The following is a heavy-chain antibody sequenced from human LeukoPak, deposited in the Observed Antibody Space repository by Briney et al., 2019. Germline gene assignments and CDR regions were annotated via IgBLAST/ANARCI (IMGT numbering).Heavy chain of an antibody. D-gene: IGHD5-18*01. CDR3: AKEALQSLRYSYISNFDC. J-gene: IGHJ4*02. Sequence: GGSLRLSCAASGFTFRAYATSWVRQAPGKGLEWVSGISASGDTTYYADSVKGRFTISRDNSENTIYLQMNTLRAEDTAVYFCAKEALQSLRYSYISNFDCWGQGTLVTVSS. CDR2: ISASGDTT. V-gene: IGHV3-23*01. CDR1: GFTFRAYA.